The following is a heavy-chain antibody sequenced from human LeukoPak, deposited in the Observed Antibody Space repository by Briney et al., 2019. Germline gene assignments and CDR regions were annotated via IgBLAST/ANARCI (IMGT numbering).Heavy chain of an antibody. CDR2: IIPIFGTA. J-gene: IGHJ4*02. D-gene: IGHD6-19*01. CDR3: AQNGGGIAVAGVDY. Sequence: GASVKVSCKASGGTFSSYAISWVRQAPGQGLEWMGGIIPIFGTANYAQKFQGRVTITADESTSTAYMELSSLRSEDTAVYYCAQNGGGIAVAGVDYWGQGTLVTVSS. CDR1: GGTFSSYA. V-gene: IGHV1-69*01.